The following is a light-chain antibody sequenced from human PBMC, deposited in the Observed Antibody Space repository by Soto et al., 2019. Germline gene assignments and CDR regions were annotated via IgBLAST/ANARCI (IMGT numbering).Light chain of an antibody. V-gene: IGKV3-11*01. Sequence: EIVLTQSPGTLSLSPGDRATLSCRASQSVGSSLAWYQQKPGQAPRLLIWDVSNRATGIPARFSGSGSATDCTLTISSLEPEDLAVYYCQQRGAWPLTFGGGTRVEIK. CDR2: DVS. CDR1: QSVGSS. J-gene: IGKJ4*01. CDR3: QQRGAWPLT.